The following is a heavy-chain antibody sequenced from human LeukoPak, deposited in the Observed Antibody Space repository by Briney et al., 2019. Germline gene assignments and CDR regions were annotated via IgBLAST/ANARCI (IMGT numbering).Heavy chain of an antibody. V-gene: IGHV4-61*02. CDR3: ARDIVVVTAIGEAFDI. J-gene: IGHJ3*02. Sequence: SETLSLTCTVSGGSISSGSYCWSWIRQPAGKGLEWIGRIYTSGSTNYNPSLKSRVTMSVDTSKNQFSLKLSSVTAADTAVYYCARDIVVVTAIGEAFDIWGQGTMVTVSS. CDR1: GGSISSGSYC. D-gene: IGHD2-21*02. CDR2: IYTSGST.